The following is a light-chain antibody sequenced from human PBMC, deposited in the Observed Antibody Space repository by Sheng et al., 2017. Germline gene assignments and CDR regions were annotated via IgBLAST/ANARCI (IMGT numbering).Light chain of an antibody. CDR1: QGISSA. J-gene: IGKJ4*01. V-gene: IGKV1D-13*01. CDR3: QKYDDAPLT. Sequence: AIQLTQSPSSLSASVGDRVTITCRASQGISSALAWYQQKPGKAPKLLIYDASSLESGVPSRFSGSGSGTDFTLTISSLQPEDVGTYYCQKYDDAPLTFGGGTKVEIK. CDR2: DAS.